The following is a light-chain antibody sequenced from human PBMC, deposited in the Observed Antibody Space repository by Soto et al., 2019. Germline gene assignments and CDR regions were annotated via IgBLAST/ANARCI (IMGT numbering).Light chain of an antibody. CDR3: QQYNNWPRT. V-gene: IGKV3-15*01. CDR1: QSVTYN. CDR2: GAS. Sequence: EVLMTQSPATLSVSPGERVTLSCRASQSVTYNLAWYQQKPGQPPRLLIYGASTRATGIPARFSGSGSGTEFTLTISSLQSEDFAVYYCQQYNNWPRTFGQGTKVEIK. J-gene: IGKJ1*01.